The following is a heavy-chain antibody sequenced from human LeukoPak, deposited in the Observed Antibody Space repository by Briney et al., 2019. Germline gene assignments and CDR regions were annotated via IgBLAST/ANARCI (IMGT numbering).Heavy chain of an antibody. CDR3: ARVVGSHYAFDY. J-gene: IGHJ4*02. CDR1: GXTVSSNS. Sequence: GGSLRLSCAASGXTVSSNSMSWVRQAPGKGQEWVSVIHSGGNTYYADSVKGRFTISRDYSKNTLYLQMNSLRAEDTAVYYCARVVGSHYAFDYWGQGTLVTVPS. CDR2: IHSGGNT. D-gene: IGHD1-26*01. V-gene: IGHV3-66*01.